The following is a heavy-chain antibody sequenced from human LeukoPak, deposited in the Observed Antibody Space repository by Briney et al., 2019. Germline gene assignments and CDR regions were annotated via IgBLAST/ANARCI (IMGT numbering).Heavy chain of an antibody. J-gene: IGHJ4*02. CDR1: GFTFSTYS. Sequence: TGGSLRLSCAASGFTFSTYSMNWVRQAPGKGLEWVSSISSSSNYKYYADSLKGRLTISRDNAMNPLYLQMNNMRAEDTAVYFCAREGPVATAFDHWGQGTLVTVST. CDR3: AREGPVATAFDH. V-gene: IGHV3-21*01. D-gene: IGHD2-2*01. CDR2: ISSSSNYK.